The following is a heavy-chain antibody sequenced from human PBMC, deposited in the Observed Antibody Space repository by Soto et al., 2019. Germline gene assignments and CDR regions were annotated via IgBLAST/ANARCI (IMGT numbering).Heavy chain of an antibody. J-gene: IGHJ6*03. V-gene: IGHV4-59*08. CDR2: IYYSGST. D-gene: IGHD5-12*01. CDR1: GGSISSYY. CDR3: ARTTVAKAGVDYYYYYYMDV. Sequence: SETLSLTCTVSGGSISSYYWSWIRQPPGKGLEWIGYIYYSGSTNYNPSLKSRVTISVDTSKNQFSLKLSSVTAADTAVYYCARTTVAKAGVDYYYYYYMDVWGKGTTVTVSS.